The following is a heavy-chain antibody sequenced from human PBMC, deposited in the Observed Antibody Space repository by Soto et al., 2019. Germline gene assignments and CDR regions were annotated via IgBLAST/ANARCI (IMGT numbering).Heavy chain of an antibody. V-gene: IGHV4-39*07. CDR3: ARALPTYYYDSSGYQTRYYFDY. CDR1: GVSISSGDYY. D-gene: IGHD3-22*01. CDR2: INHSGST. J-gene: IGHJ4*02. Sequence: PSETLSLTCTVSGVSISSGDYYWSWIRQPPGKGLEWIGEINHSGSTNYNPSLKSRVTISVDTSKNQFSLKLSSVTAADTAVYYCARALPTYYYDSSGYQTRYYFDYWGQGTLVTVSS.